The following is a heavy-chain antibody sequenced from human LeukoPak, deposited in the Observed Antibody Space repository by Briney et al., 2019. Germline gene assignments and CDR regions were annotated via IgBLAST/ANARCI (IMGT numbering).Heavy chain of an antibody. CDR1: GGSVSSGSYY. CDR3: ARVWSGYYTRKEFDY. Sequence: PSETLSLTCTVSGGSVSSGSYYWSWIRQPPGKGLEWIGYIYYSGSTIYNPSLKSRVTISVDTSKNQFSLKLSSVTAADTAVYYCARVWSGYYTRKEFDYWGQGTLVTVSS. J-gene: IGHJ4*02. CDR2: IYYSGST. V-gene: IGHV4-61*01. D-gene: IGHD3-3*01.